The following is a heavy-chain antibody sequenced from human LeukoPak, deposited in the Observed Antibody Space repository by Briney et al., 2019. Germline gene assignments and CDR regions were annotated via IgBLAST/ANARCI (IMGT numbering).Heavy chain of an antibody. D-gene: IGHD2-2*01. Sequence: PSETLSLTCTVSGGCISSYYWSWIRQPAGKGLEWIGRIYTSGSTNYNPSLKSRVTMSVDTSKNQFSLKLSSVTAADTAVYYCARDYCSSTSCYPYYFDYWGQGTLVTVSS. CDR1: GGCISSYY. J-gene: IGHJ4*02. CDR2: IYTSGST. CDR3: ARDYCSSTSCYPYYFDY. V-gene: IGHV4-4*07.